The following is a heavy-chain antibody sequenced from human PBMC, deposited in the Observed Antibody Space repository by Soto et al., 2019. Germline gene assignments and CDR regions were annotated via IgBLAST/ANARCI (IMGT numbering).Heavy chain of an antibody. V-gene: IGHV4-34*01. CDR3: ARGLNCSSTSCYLRVYFDY. Sequence: QVQLQQWGAGLLKPSETLSLTCAVYGGSFSGYYWSWIRQPPGKGLEWIGEINHSGSTNYHPSLKSRVTISVDTSKNQFSLKLSSVTAADTAVYYCARGLNCSSTSCYLRVYFDYWGQGTLVTVSS. CDR2: INHSGST. CDR1: GGSFSGYY. D-gene: IGHD2-2*01. J-gene: IGHJ4*02.